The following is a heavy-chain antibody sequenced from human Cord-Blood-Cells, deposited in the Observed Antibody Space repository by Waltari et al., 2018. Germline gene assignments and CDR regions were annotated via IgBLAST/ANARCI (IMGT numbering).Heavy chain of an antibody. V-gene: IGHV4-4*07. J-gene: IGHJ3*02. CDR2: IYTSGST. CDR1: GGSISSYY. CDR3: ATSSGWYALDI. D-gene: IGHD6-19*01. Sequence: QVQLQVSGPGLVKPSETLSLTCTVSGGSISSYYWSWIRQNAGKGLEWIGRIYTSGSTNYIPALKDRVTMSVDTSKNQFSRKLSSVTASDTAVYYCATSSGWYALDIWGQGTMVTVSS.